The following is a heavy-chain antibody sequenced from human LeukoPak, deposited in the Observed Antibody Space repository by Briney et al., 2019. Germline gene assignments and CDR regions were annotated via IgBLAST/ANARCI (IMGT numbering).Heavy chain of an antibody. CDR2: ISGSGGST. CDR1: GFTFSSYA. J-gene: IGHJ4*02. V-gene: IGHV3-23*01. Sequence: GGSLRLSCAASGFTFSSYAMSWVRQAPGKGLEWVSAISGSGGSTYYADSVKGRFTISGDNSKNTLYLQMNSLRAEDTAVYYCAKDQREADILTGYPFDYWGQGTLVTVSS. CDR3: AKDQREADILTGYPFDY. D-gene: IGHD3-9*01.